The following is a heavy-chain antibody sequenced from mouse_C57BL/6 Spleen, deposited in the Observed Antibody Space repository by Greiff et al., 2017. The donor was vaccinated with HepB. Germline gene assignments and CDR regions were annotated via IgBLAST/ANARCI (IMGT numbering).Heavy chain of an antibody. CDR1: GFTFSDYY. Sequence: EVHLVESGGGLVQPGGSLKLSCAASGFTFSDYYMYWVRQTPEKRLEWVAYISNGGGSTYYPDTVKGRFTISRDNAKNTLYLQMSRLKSEDTAMYYCARRNGYSHYAMDYWGQGTSVTVSS. V-gene: IGHV5-12*01. CDR3: ARRNGYSHYAMDY. CDR2: ISNGGGST. D-gene: IGHD2-3*01. J-gene: IGHJ4*01.